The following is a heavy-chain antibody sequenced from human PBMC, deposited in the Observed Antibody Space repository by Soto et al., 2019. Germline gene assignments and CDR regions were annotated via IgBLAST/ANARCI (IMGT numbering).Heavy chain of an antibody. CDR3: ARENDYGGNFFDY. Sequence: GRSLGLSCAASGFTFSSYAMHWVRQAPGKGLEWVAVISYDGSNKYYADSVKGRFTISRDNSKNTLYLQMNSLRAEDTAVYYCARENDYGGNFFDYWGQGTLVTVSS. D-gene: IGHD4-17*01. J-gene: IGHJ4*02. CDR1: GFTFSSYA. V-gene: IGHV3-30-3*01. CDR2: ISYDGSNK.